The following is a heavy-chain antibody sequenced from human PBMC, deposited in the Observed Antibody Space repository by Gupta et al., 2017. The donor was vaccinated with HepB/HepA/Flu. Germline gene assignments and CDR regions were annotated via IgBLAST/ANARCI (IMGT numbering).Heavy chain of an antibody. CDR2: IYWDEDT. D-gene: IGHD3-10*01. V-gene: IGHV2-5*02. J-gene: IGHJ5*02. CDR3: EHRPHDGSGSTNWFDT. Sequence: QITLRESGPTLVNPTQTLTLTCNFSGFSLFTVGVGVGWVRQPPGKGLQWLALIYWDEDTRYNPSLRNRLTITKDAARDQVVLVMTNMAPEDTGTYCCEHRPHDGSGSTNWFDTWGQGTAGTVSS. CDR1: GFSLFTVGVG.